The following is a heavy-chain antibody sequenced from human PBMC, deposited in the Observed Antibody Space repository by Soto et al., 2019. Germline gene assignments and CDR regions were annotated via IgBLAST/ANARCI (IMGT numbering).Heavy chain of an antibody. CDR2: IYYSGST. CDR3: ARLCSGYNYGCYDY. D-gene: IGHD5-18*01. CDR1: DGSISSSSDY. J-gene: IGHJ4*02. Sequence: LETLSLTCSVSDGSISSSSDYWGWIRQPPGKGLEWVGTIYYSGSTYYNPSLKSRVTISVDTSKTQFSLKLRSVTAADTAVYYCARLCSGYNYGCYDYWGQGALVTVS. V-gene: IGHV4-39*01.